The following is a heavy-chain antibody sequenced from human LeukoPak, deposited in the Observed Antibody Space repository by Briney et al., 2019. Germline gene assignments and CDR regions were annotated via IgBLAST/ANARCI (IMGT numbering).Heavy chain of an antibody. CDR3: PRESSPYYYDSSGSQN. Sequence: SVKVSCKASGGTFTSYAISWVRQAPGQGLEWMGGMIPIFGTATYDQQFQRRVTITTDESTNTAYIQLRSITSAAPAAYYCPRESSPYYYDSSGSQNRGQGALVCVSS. D-gene: IGHD3-22*01. V-gene: IGHV1-69*05. CDR1: GGTFTSYA. CDR2: MIPIFGTA. J-gene: IGHJ4*02.